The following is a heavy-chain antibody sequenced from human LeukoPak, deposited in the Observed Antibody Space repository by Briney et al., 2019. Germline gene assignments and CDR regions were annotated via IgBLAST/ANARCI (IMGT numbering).Heavy chain of an antibody. CDR2: INTNTGNP. D-gene: IGHD3-16*02. J-gene: IGHJ4*02. V-gene: IGHV7-4-1*02. Sequence: ASVKVSCKASGYTFTSYAMNWVRQAPGQGLEWMGWINTNTGNPTYAQGFTGRFVFSLDTSVSTAYLQISSLKAEDTAVYYCARMLRLGELSLFAAPVGYWGQGTLVTVSS. CDR1: GYTFTSYA. CDR3: ARMLRLGELSLFAAPVGY.